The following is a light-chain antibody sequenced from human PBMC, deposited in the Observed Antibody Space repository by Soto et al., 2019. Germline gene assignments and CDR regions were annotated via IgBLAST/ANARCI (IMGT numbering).Light chain of an antibody. V-gene: IGKV3-20*01. CDR3: QQYGSSPWT. J-gene: IGKJ1*01. CDR1: QSVSNN. CDR2: GAS. Sequence: SKSLAALSLTKRERATLSCRASQSVSNNLAWYQQKPGQAPRLLLYGASTRATGIPARFSGSGSGTEFTLTISRLEPEDFAVYYCQQYGSSPWTFGQRSKVDI.